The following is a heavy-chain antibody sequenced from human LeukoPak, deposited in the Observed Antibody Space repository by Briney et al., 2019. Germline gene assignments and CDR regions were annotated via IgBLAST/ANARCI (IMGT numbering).Heavy chain of an antibody. CDR3: AKVVILYLSFDDY. CDR1: GFTFSSYA. CDR2: ISGSGSST. J-gene: IGHJ4*02. D-gene: IGHD2-15*01. Sequence: GRSLRLSCAASGFTFSSYAMSWVRQAPGKGLEWVSAISGSGSSTYYADSVKGRFTISRDNSKNTLYLQMNSLGAEDTAVYYCAKVVILYLSFDDYWGQGTLVTVSS. V-gene: IGHV3-23*01.